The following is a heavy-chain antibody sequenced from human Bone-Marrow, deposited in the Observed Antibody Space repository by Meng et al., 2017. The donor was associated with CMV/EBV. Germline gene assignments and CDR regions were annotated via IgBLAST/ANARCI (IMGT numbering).Heavy chain of an antibody. CDR2: ISWNSGSI. J-gene: IGHJ4*02. D-gene: IGHD3-10*01. Sequence: GGSLRLSCAASGFTFDDYAMHWVRQAPGKGLEWVSGISWNSGSIGYADSVKGRFTISRDNAKNTLFLQMNSLRVEDTAVYYCSRDLAGRDDYWGPGNLVNVDS. CDR1: GFTFDDYA. V-gene: IGHV3-9*01. CDR3: SRDLAGRDDY.